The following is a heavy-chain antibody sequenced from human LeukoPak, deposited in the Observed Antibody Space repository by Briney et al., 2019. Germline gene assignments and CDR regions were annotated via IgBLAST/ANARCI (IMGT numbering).Heavy chain of an antibody. Sequence: ASVKVSCKASGGTFSSYAISWVRQAPGQGLEWMGGIIPIFGTANYAQKFQGRVTITADVSTSTAYMELSSLRSEDTAVYYCARDRTAYDYIWGSYRHFDYWGQGTLVTVSS. V-gene: IGHV1-69*13. J-gene: IGHJ4*02. D-gene: IGHD3-16*02. CDR3: ARDRTAYDYIWGSYRHFDY. CDR2: IIPIFGTA. CDR1: GGTFSSYA.